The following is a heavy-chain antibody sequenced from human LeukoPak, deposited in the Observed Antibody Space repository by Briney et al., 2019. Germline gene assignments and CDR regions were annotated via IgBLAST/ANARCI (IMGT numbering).Heavy chain of an antibody. Sequence: SETLSLTCTVSGGSISSSSYYWGWIRQPPGKGLEWIGSIYYSGSTYYNPSLKSRVTISVDTSKNQFSLKLSSVTAADTAVYYCARVGSSSWPAYYYYGMDVWGQGTTVTVSS. CDR2: IYYSGST. CDR3: ARVGSSSWPAYYYYGMDV. D-gene: IGHD6-13*01. CDR1: GGSISSSSYY. V-gene: IGHV4-39*07. J-gene: IGHJ6*02.